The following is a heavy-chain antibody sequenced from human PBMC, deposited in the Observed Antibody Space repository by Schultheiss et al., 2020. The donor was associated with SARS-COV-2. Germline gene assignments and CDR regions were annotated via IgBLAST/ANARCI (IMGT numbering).Heavy chain of an antibody. J-gene: IGHJ6*02. Sequence: GGSLRLSCAASGFTFSDYYMSWIRQAPGKGLEWVSYISSSGSTIYYADSVKGRFTISRDNAKNSLYLQMNSLRAEDTAVYYCASAPGIAADYYYYGMDVWGQGTTVTVSS. D-gene: IGHD6-13*01. CDR2: ISSSGSTI. V-gene: IGHV3-11*04. CDR3: ASAPGIAADYYYYGMDV. CDR1: GFTFSDYY.